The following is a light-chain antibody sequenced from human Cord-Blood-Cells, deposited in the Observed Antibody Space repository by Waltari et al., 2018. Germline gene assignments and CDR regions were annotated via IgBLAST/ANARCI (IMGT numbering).Light chain of an antibody. CDR2: DVS. CDR1: SRDVVGVNS. CDR3: SSYTSSSTLV. V-gene: IGLV2-14*01. J-gene: IGLJ2*01. Sequence: QSALTQPAPVSGSPGPSITISLTGTSRDVVGVNSAFWYQQHPGKAPKLMIYDVSNRPSGVSNRFSGSKSGNTASLTIPGLQAEDEADYYCSSYTSSSTLVFGGGTKLTVL.